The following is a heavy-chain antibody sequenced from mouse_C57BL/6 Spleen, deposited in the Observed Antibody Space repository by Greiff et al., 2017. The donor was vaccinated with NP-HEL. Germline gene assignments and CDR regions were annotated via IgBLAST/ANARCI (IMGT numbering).Heavy chain of an antibody. CDR3: ASKAWFAD. CDR1: GYAFTNYL. Sequence: VQLQQSGAELVRPGTSVKVSCKAPGYAFTNYLIEWVKQRPGQGLEWIGVINPGSGGTNYNEKFKGKSTLTADKSSSTAYMQLSSLTSEDSAVCFCASKAWFADWGKGTLVTVSA. V-gene: IGHV1-54*01. J-gene: IGHJ3*01. CDR2: INPGSGGT.